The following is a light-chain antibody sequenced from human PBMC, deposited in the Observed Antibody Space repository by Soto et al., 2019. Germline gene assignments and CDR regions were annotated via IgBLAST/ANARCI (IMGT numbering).Light chain of an antibody. CDR2: DVS. Sequence: QSALTQPASVSGSPGQSITISCTGTSSYVGGYNYVSWYQQHPGKAPKLMIYDVSARPSGVSNRFSGSKSGNTASLTISGLQAEDEADYYCSSYTSGGTLVFGTGTKLTVL. J-gene: IGLJ1*01. CDR3: SSYTSGGTLV. CDR1: SSYVGGYNY. V-gene: IGLV2-14*01.